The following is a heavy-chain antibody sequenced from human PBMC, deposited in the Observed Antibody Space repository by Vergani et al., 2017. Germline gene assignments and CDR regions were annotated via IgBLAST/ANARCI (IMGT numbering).Heavy chain of an antibody. Sequence: EVQLVQSGAEVKKPGESLKISCKGSGYSFTSYWIGWVRQMPGKGLEWMGIIYPGDSDTRYSPSFQGQVTISADKSISTAYLQWSSLKAPDTAMYYCARHADGAWVATIRGYYYMDVWGKGTTVTVSS. CDR1: GYSFTSYW. J-gene: IGHJ6*03. V-gene: IGHV5-51*01. CDR2: IYPGDSDT. D-gene: IGHD5-12*01. CDR3: ARHADGAWVATIRGYYYMDV.